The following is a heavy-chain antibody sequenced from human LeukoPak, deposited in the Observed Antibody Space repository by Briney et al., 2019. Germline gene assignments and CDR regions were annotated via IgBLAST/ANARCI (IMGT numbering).Heavy chain of an antibody. D-gene: IGHD3-3*01. CDR1: GGSFSGYY. V-gene: IGHV4-34*01. CDR2: INHSGST. J-gene: IGHJ4*02. CDR3: ARDLAPIRFLEWLELISSDIDY. Sequence: SETLSLTCAVYGGSFSGYYWSWIRQPPGKGLEWIGEINHSGSTNYNPSLKSRVTISVDTSKNQFSLKLSSVTAADTAVYYCARDLAPIRFLEWLELISSDIDYWGQGTLVAVSS.